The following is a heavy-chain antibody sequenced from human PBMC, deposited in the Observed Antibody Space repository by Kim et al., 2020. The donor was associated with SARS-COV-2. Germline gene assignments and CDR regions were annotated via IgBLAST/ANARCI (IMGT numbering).Heavy chain of an antibody. V-gene: IGHV7-4-1*02. D-gene: IGHD1-26*01. J-gene: IGHJ4*02. CDR2: INTRTGDP. CDR1: VYTFNSYA. Sequence: ASVKVSCKASVYTFNSYAMNWVRQAPGQGLEWMGWINTRTGDPTYAQGFTGRFVFSVDTSVSTAFLQTNSLQAEDTALYYFVRGGSGCSAYWGQGTLVTV. CDR3: VRGGSGCSAY.